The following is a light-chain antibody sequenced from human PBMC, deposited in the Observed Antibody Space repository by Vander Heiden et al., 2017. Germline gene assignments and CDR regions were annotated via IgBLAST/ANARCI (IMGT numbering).Light chain of an antibody. CDR2: EVR. Sequence: QSALTQPASVSGSPGQSITISCTGTSSDVGGYNYVSWYQQHPGKAPKLMIYEVRKRPSGVSNRFSGSKSGNTASLNISGLQAEDEADYYCSADTSSSTLEPFPEVLGTGTKVTVL. CDR1: SSDVGGYNY. J-gene: IGLJ1*01. V-gene: IGLV2-14*01. CDR3: SADTSSSTLEPFPEV.